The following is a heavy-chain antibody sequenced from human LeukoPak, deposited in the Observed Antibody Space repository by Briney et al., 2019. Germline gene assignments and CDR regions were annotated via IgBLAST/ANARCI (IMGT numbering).Heavy chain of an antibody. D-gene: IGHD1-1*01. V-gene: IGHV4-59*01. J-gene: IGHJ5*02. CDR2: IYYSGST. Sequence: SETLSLPCTVSGGSISSYYWSWIRQPPGKGLEWIGYIYYSGSTNYNPSLKSRVTISVDTSKNQFSLKLSSVTAADTAVYYCARWAWNDAGRWFDPWGQGTLVTVSS. CDR1: GGSISSYY. CDR3: ARWAWNDAGRWFDP.